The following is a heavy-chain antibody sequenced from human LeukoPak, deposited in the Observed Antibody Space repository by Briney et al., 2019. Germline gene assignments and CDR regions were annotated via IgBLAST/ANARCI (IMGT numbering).Heavy chain of an antibody. D-gene: IGHD6-19*01. Sequence: ASVKVSCKASGYTFTGYYMHWVRQAPGQGLEWMGWINPNSGGTNYAQKFQGRVTMTRDTSISTAYMELSSLRSDDTAVYYCARDRPIAVAGTEWFDPWGQGTLVTVSS. CDR3: ARDRPIAVAGTEWFDP. CDR2: INPNSGGT. V-gene: IGHV1-2*02. CDR1: GYTFTGYY. J-gene: IGHJ5*02.